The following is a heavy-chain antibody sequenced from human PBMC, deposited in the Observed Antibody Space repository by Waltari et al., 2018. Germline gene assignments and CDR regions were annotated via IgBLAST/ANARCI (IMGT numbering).Heavy chain of an antibody. D-gene: IGHD3-10*01. CDR3: AKDEGGYGSGSDY. CDR2: IYSGGST. Sequence: EVQLLESGGGLVQPGGSLRLSCAASGFTFSSYAMSWVRQAPGKGLEWVSVIYSGGSTYYADSVKGRFTISRDNSKNTLYLQMNSLRAEDTAVYYCAKDEGGYGSGSDYWGQGTLVTVSS. J-gene: IGHJ4*02. CDR1: GFTFSSYA. V-gene: IGHV3-23*03.